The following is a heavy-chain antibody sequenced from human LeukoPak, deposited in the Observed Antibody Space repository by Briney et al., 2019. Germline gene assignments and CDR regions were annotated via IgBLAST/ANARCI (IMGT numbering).Heavy chain of an antibody. Sequence: PSETLSLTCTVSGGSISSSSYYWGWIRQPPGKGLEWIGSIYYSGSTYYNPSLKSRVTISVDTSKNQFSLKLSSVTAADTAVYYCVRVTVYYYDSSGNGHDAFDIWGQGTMVTVSS. CDR3: VRVTVYYYDSSGNGHDAFDI. J-gene: IGHJ3*02. CDR2: IYYSGST. V-gene: IGHV4-39*01. CDR1: GGSISSSSYY. D-gene: IGHD3-22*01.